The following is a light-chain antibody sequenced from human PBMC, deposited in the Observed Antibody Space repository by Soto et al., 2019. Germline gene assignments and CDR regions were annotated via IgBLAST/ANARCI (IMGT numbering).Light chain of an antibody. CDR1: QSVLYSSNNKNY. CDR3: QQYYSTPPT. CDR2: WAS. Sequence: DIVMTQSPDSLAVSLGERATINCKSSQSVLYSSNNKNYLAWYQQKPGQPPKLLIYWASTRESGVPDRFSGSGSGTDFTLTIRSLQAADVAVYYCQQYYSTPPTFGQGTKVAIK. J-gene: IGKJ1*01. V-gene: IGKV4-1*01.